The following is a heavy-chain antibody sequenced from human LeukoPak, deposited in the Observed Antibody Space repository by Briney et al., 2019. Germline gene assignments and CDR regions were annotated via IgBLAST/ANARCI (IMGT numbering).Heavy chain of an antibody. V-gene: IGHV3-21*01. CDR1: GFTFNSYS. J-gene: IGHJ6*02. D-gene: IGHD6-19*01. CDR3: ASRTGGWGPTWDV. CDR2: ISSSSSYI. Sequence: GGSLRLSCAASGFTFNSYSMNWVRQAPGKGLEWVSSISSSSSYIYYADSVKGRFIISRDNAKNSLYLQMNSLRAEDTAVYYCASRTGGWGPTWDVWGQGTTVTVSS.